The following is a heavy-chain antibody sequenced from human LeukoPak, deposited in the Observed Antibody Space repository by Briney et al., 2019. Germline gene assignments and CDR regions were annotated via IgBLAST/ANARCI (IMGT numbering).Heavy chain of an antibody. J-gene: IGHJ4*02. CDR2: ISGSGAGT. V-gene: IGHV3-23*01. D-gene: IGHD6-19*01. Sequence: GGSLRLSCAASGFTFSSYAMTWVRQAPGKGLEWVSAISGSGAGTYYADFVKGRFTISRDNSKNTLYLQMSSLRAEDTAVYYCARGGSGWSFFWGQGTLVTVSS. CDR3: ARGGSGWSFF. CDR1: GFTFSSYA.